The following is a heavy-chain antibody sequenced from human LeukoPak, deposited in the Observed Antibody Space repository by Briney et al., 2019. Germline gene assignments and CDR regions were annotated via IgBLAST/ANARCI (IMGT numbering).Heavy chain of an antibody. CDR1: GYTFTSYG. Sequence: ASVKVSCKASGYTFTSYGISWVRQAPGRGLEWMGWISAYNGNTNYVQKLQGRVTMTTDTSTSTAYMELRSLRSDDTAVYYCARSRWNDVGNWFDPWGQGTLVTVSS. J-gene: IGHJ5*02. D-gene: IGHD1-1*01. CDR3: ARSRWNDVGNWFDP. V-gene: IGHV1-18*01. CDR2: ISAYNGNT.